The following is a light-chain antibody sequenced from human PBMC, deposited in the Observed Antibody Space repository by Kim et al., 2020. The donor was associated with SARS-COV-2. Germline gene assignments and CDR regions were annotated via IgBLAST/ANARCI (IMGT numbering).Light chain of an antibody. CDR3: QQYDNYPWT. V-gene: IGKV1-5*01. CDR1: QSVSGW. J-gene: IGKJ1*01. Sequence: SSVGDRVSISCRASQSVSGWLAWYQQKPGRAPKVLIYDAFSLESGVPSRFSGSGSGTEFTLTISSLQPDDFATYYCQQYDNYPWTFGQGTKVDIK. CDR2: DAF.